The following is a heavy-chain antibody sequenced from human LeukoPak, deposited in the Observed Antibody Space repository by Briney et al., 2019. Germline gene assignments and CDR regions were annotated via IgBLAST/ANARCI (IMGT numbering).Heavy chain of an antibody. CDR1: GYRFTTYW. CDR2: IYPGDSDT. Sequence: GESLKISCKGSGYRFTTYWIGWVRQMPGKGLEWMGIIYPGDSDTRYSPSFQGQVTISADKSITTAYLQWNSLKASDTAMYYCARQTGDNAFDIWGRGTMVTVSS. D-gene: IGHD7-27*01. J-gene: IGHJ3*02. CDR3: ARQTGDNAFDI. V-gene: IGHV5-51*01.